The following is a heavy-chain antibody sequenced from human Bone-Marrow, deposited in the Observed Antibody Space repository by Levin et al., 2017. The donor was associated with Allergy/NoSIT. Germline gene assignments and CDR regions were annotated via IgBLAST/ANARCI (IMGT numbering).Heavy chain of an antibody. Sequence: SQTLSLTCAISGDSVSSSSAAWNWIRHSPSRGLEWLGRTYYRSKWHNDYAVSMKNRIIVNPDTSKNQFSLQLNSVTPEDTAVYYCARDPGYDQELDYWGQGILVTVSS. D-gene: IGHD3-22*01. V-gene: IGHV6-1*01. CDR2: TYYRSKWHN. CDR1: GDSVSSSSAA. CDR3: ARDPGYDQELDY. J-gene: IGHJ4*02.